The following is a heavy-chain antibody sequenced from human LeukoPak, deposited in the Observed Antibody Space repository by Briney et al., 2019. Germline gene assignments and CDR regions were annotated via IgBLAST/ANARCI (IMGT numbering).Heavy chain of an antibody. CDR3: AKDGDYYDSSGYYYFDY. D-gene: IGHD3-22*01. CDR1: GFTFSSYS. V-gene: IGHV3-23*01. J-gene: IGHJ4*02. Sequence: TGGSLRLSRAASGFTFSSYSMNWVRQAPGKGLEWVSAVSGSGGSTYYADSVKGRFTISRDNSKNTLYLQMNSLRAEDTAVYYCAKDGDYYDSSGYYYFDYWGQGTLVTVSS. CDR2: VSGSGGST.